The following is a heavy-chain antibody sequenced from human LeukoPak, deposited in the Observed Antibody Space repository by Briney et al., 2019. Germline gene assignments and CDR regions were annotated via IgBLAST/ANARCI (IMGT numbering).Heavy chain of an antibody. CDR1: GYTFTSYD. CDR3: ARGGQDDFWSGSLWFDP. CDR2: MNPNSGNT. D-gene: IGHD3-3*01. J-gene: IGHJ5*02. Sequence: ASVKVSCKASGYTFTSYDINWVRQATGQGLEWMGWMNPNSGNTGYAQKFQGRVTMTRNTSISTAYMELSSLRSEDTAVYYCARGGQDDFWSGSLWFDPWGQGTLVTVSS. V-gene: IGHV1-8*01.